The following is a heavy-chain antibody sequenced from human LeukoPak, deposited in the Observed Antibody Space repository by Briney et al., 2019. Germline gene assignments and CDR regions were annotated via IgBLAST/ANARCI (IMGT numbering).Heavy chain of an antibody. D-gene: IGHD2-2*02. V-gene: IGHV3-30*02. CDR2: IRYDGSNK. J-gene: IGHJ6*02. Sequence: GGSLRLSCAASGFTFSSYGMHWVRQAPGKGLEWVAFIRYDGSNKYYADSVKGRFTISRDNAKNSLDLQINSLRVEDTGVYYCARDRQPSVYNGLNVWGQGTTVTVSS. CDR3: ARDRQPSVYNGLNV. CDR1: GFTFSSYG.